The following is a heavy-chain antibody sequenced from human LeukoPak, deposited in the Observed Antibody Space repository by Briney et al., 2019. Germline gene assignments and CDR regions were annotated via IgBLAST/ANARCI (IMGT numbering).Heavy chain of an antibody. Sequence: SETLSLTCTVSGGSISSSSYYWGWIRQPPGKGLEWIGSIYYSGSTNYNPSLKSRVTISVDTSKNQFSLKLSSVTAADTAVYYCARGLRFHMVRGVDRTFDIWGQGTMVTVSS. J-gene: IGHJ3*02. V-gene: IGHV4-39*07. CDR1: GGSISSSSYY. CDR3: ARGLRFHMVRGVDRTFDI. D-gene: IGHD3-10*01. CDR2: IYYSGST.